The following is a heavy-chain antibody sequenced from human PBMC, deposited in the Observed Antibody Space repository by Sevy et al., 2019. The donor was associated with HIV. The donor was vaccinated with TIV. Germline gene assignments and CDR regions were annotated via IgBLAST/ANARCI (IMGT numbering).Heavy chain of an antibody. CDR2: ISNSGANT. Sequence: GGSLRLSCAASGFTFTNYGMHWVRQAPGKGLEWVSGISNSGANTYYADSVRGRFTVSRDNAKNTVYLQLNSLRAEDTAIYYCAKEWTLLSDWYGEFDYWGQGTLVTVSS. D-gene: IGHD6-19*01. CDR3: AKEWTLLSDWYGEFDY. V-gene: IGHV3-23*01. J-gene: IGHJ4*02. CDR1: GFTFTNYG.